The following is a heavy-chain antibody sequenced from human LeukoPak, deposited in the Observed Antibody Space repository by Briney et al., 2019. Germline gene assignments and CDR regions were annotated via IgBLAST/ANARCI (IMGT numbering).Heavy chain of an antibody. V-gene: IGHV3-23*01. CDR3: AKGGKWDVTPFDY. Sequence: GGSLRLSCAASGFTFSGSAMHWVRQASGKGLEWVSTISGGGGSTYYADSVKGRFTISRDNSKNTLYLQVNSLRAEDTAVYYCAKGGKWDVTPFDYRGQGTLVTVSS. J-gene: IGHJ4*02. CDR1: GFTFSGSA. CDR2: ISGGGGST. D-gene: IGHD1-26*01.